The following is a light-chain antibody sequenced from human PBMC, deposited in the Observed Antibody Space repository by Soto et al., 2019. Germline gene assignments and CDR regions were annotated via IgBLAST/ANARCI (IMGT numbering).Light chain of an antibody. V-gene: IGKV3-15*01. CDR3: QQYNKWPPLT. CDR2: GAS. J-gene: IGKJ4*01. CDR1: QSMRTY. Sequence: EIILRQSPATLSVSPWDRATLSCRASQSMRTYLAWYQQKPGQVPRLLICGASTRATGISARFSGSGSGTEFTLTISSLQSEDFAVYYRQQYNKWPPLTFGGGTKVEMK.